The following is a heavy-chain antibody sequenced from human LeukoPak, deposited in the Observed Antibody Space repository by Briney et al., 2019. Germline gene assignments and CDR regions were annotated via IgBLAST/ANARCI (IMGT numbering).Heavy chain of an antibody. J-gene: IGHJ4*02. V-gene: IGHV1-18*01. D-gene: IGHD4-17*01. CDR2: INTYNGNT. CDR3: ARAARDYGDYDKFDY. Sequence: ASVKVSCKASGYTFTSYGISWVRQAPGQGLEWLGWINTYNGNTNYAQKLQGRVTMTTDTSTSTAYMELRSLRSDDTAVYYCARAARDYGDYDKFDYWGQGTLVTVSS. CDR1: GYTFTSYG.